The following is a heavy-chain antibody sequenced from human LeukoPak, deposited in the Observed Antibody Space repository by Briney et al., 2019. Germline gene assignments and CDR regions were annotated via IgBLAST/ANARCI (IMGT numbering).Heavy chain of an antibody. Sequence: SETLSLTCTVSGGSISNYCWSWIRQPPGKGLEWIGYIYYSGSTNYNPSLKSRVTISVDTSKNQFSLKLSSVTAADTAVYYCARGLSYYDFWSGYYSGYNWFDPWGQGTLVTVSS. J-gene: IGHJ5*02. CDR1: GGSISNYC. CDR3: ARGLSYYDFWSGYYSGYNWFDP. CDR2: IYYSGST. V-gene: IGHV4-59*01. D-gene: IGHD3-3*01.